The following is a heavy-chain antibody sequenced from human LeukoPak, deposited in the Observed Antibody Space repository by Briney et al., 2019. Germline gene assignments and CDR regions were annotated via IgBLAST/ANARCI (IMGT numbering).Heavy chain of an antibody. Sequence: GGSLRLSCVASGFTFSDYILDWARQAPGKGLEWVGRIRRKRNSYTTEYAASVKGRFSISRDDLKKTLYLHMNSLQTEDTAVYHCSRDGAEGDNSAFDIWGPGTMVTVSS. D-gene: IGHD3-22*01. J-gene: IGHJ3*02. CDR2: IRRKRNSYTT. CDR1: GFTFSDYI. CDR3: SRDGAEGDNSAFDI. V-gene: IGHV3-72*01.